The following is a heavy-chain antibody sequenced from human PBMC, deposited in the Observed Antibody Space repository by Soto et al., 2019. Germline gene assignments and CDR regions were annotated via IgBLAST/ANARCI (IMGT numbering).Heavy chain of an antibody. Sequence: PSETLSLTCTVSGGSISSSSYYWSWIRQPQGKGLEWIGEINHSGSTNYNPSLKSRVTISVDTSKNQFSLKLSSVTAADTAVYYCARDRRLITMVRGVSLWFDPWGQGTLVTVSS. V-gene: IGHV4-39*07. CDR3: ARDRRLITMVRGVSLWFDP. CDR2: INHSGST. J-gene: IGHJ5*02. CDR1: GGSISSSSYY. D-gene: IGHD3-10*01.